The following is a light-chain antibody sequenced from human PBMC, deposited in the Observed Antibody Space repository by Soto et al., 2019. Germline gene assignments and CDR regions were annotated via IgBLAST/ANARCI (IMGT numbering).Light chain of an antibody. CDR2: AAS. J-gene: IGKJ1*01. V-gene: IGKV1-27*01. CDR3: QKYNSAPWT. Sequence: DIPMTQSPSSLSASVGDRVTITCRASQGIGNYLAWYQQKPGKVPKLLIYAASTLQSGVPSRFSGSGSGTDFTLTISSLQPEDVATYYCQKYNSAPWTFGQGTKVEIK. CDR1: QGIGNY.